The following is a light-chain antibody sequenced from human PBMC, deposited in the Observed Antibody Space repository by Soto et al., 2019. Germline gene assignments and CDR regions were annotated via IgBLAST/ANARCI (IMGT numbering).Light chain of an antibody. V-gene: IGKV3-20*01. Sequence: EIVLTQSPCTLSLSPGERATLSCRASQSVRSNYLAWYQQKPGQAPRLLIYNSSTRATGIPDRFSGSGSGTDFTLTISRLEPEDFALYYCQQYRDLPQTFGPGTQVEIK. J-gene: IGKJ1*01. CDR1: QSVRSNY. CDR2: NSS. CDR3: QQYRDLPQT.